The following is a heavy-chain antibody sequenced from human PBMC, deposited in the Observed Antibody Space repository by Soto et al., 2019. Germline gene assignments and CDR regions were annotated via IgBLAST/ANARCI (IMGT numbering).Heavy chain of an antibody. CDR2: IYYSGST. CDR1: GGSISSYY. V-gene: IGHV4-59*08. CDR3: ARHGRGSSGWDFDY. J-gene: IGHJ4*02. D-gene: IGHD6-19*01. Sequence: SETLSLTCTVSGGSISSYYWSWIRQPPGKGLEWIGCIYYSGSTNYNPSLKSRVTISVDTSKNQFSLKLSSVTAADTAVYYCARHGRGSSGWDFDYWGQGTLVTVSS.